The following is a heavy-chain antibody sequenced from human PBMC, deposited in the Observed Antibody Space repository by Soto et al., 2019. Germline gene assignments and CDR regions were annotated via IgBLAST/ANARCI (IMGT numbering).Heavy chain of an antibody. CDR1: GYTFTSYY. J-gene: IGHJ6*02. Sequence: ASVKVSCKASGYTFTSYYMHWVRQAPGQGLEWMGIINPSGGSTSYAQKFQGRVTMTRDTSISTAYMELSRLRSDDTAVYYCARDIVVVPAATHYYYYYGMDVWGQGTTVTVSS. CDR2: INPSGGST. V-gene: IGHV1-46*01. CDR3: ARDIVVVPAATHYYYYYGMDV. D-gene: IGHD2-2*01.